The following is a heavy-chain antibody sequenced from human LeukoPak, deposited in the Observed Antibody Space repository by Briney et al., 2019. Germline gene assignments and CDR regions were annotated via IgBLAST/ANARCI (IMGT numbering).Heavy chain of an antibody. CDR3: AMLRGIAAAGRGG. J-gene: IGHJ4*02. V-gene: IGHV3-20*04. D-gene: IGHD6-13*01. Sequence: PGGSLRLSCAASGLTFDDYGMSWVRQAPGKGLEWVSGINWNGGSTGYADSVKGRFTISRDNAKNSLYLQMNSLRAEDTALYYCAMLRGIAAAGRGGWGQGTLVTVSS. CDR1: GLTFDDYG. CDR2: INWNGGST.